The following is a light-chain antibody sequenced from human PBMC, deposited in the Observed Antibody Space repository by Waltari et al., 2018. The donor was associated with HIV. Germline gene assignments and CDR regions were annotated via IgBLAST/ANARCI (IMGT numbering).Light chain of an antibody. V-gene: IGKV2-30*01. CDR1: QSLAFRDGTSY. CDR3: MQATSWPHT. J-gene: IGKJ2*01. CDR2: QVS. Sequence: TQSPLSLSVPVGQPAAISCKSNQSLAFRDGTSYLFWYHQRPGHPPRRLLYQVSHRDSGVPGRITGSGSDTDFTLRISRVEAEDAGFYFCMQATSWPHTFGQRTELQI.